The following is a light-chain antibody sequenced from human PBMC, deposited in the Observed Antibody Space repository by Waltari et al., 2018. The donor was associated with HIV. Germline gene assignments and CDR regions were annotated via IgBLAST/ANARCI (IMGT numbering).Light chain of an antibody. CDR3: YSTDNNGDRGV. V-gene: IGLV3-10*01. CDR2: KDN. CDR1: ALPKRY. Sequence: SYELTQPPSVSVSPGQTARITRSGDALPKRYAYWYQQRSGQAPVLVIYKDNKRPSWITERFSGSSSGTMATLTISGAQVEDEADYYCYSTDNNGDRGVFGGGTKVSVL. J-gene: IGLJ2*01.